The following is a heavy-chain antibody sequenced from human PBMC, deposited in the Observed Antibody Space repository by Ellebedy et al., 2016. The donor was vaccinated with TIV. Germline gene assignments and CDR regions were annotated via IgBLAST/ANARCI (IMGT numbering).Heavy chain of an antibody. CDR2: IYYSGST. J-gene: IGHJ4*02. Sequence: SETLSLTXTVSGGSIRSYYWSWIRQPPGKGLEWIGYIYYSGSTNYNPSLKSRVTISVDTSKNQFSLKLSSVTAADTAVYYCARGDYYESSGYYYGIDYWGQGTLVTVSS. CDR3: ARGDYYESSGYYYGIDY. CDR1: GGSIRSYY. D-gene: IGHD3-22*01. V-gene: IGHV4-59*01.